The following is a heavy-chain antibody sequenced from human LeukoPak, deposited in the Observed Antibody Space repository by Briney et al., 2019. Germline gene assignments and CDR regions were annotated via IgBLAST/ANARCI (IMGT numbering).Heavy chain of an antibody. CDR1: GYTFTGYY. Sequence: ASVKVSCKASGYTFTGYYMHWVRQAPGQELEWMGWINPNSGGTNYAQKFQGRVTMTRDTSISTAYMELSRLRSDDTAVYYCARVYSGSYSGDDDDYWGQGTLVTVSS. D-gene: IGHD1-26*01. CDR2: INPNSGGT. J-gene: IGHJ4*02. V-gene: IGHV1-2*02. CDR3: ARVYSGSYSGDDDDY.